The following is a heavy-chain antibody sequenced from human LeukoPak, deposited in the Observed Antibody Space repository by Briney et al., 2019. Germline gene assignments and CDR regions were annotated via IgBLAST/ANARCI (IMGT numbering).Heavy chain of an antibody. Sequence: SETLSLTCTDSGGSISSDYWTWIRKPPGKGLEWIGDIYYSGNTRNNPSLKSRVTISIDTSKRQFSLKLSSVTAADTAVYYCARAFAADSTVTTGFDYWGQGTLVTVSS. V-gene: IGHV4-59*12. CDR2: IYYSGNT. CDR1: GGSISSDY. D-gene: IGHD4-17*01. CDR3: ARAFAADSTVTTGFDY. J-gene: IGHJ4*02.